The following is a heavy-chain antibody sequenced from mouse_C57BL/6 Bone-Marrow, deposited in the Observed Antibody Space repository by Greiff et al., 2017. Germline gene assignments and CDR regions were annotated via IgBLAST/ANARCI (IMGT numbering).Heavy chain of an antibody. CDR1: GYSFTGYY. D-gene: IGHD2-12*01. CDR2: INPSTGGT. Sequence: VQLKQSGPELVQPGASVTISCKASGYSFTGYYMNWVKQRPETRLEWIGAINPSTGGTTSNQKFKATATLTVDKSSSTAYMQLKSLTSEYSAVYYWAGLRLWFAYWGQGTLVTVSA. CDR3: AGLRLWFAY. V-gene: IGHV1-42*01. J-gene: IGHJ3*01.